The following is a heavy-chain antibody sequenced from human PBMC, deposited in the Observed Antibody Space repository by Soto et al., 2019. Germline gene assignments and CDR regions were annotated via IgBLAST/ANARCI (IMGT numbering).Heavy chain of an antibody. CDR3: ARAGSGGSHRTLWFDP. V-gene: IGHV1-69*13. CDR1: GGTFSSYA. CDR2: IIPIFGTA. D-gene: IGHD2-15*01. Sequence: SVKVSCKASGGTFSSYAISWVRQAPGQRLEWMGGIIPIFGTANYAQKFQGRVTITADESTSTAYMELSSLRSEDTAVYYCARAGSGGSHRTLWFDPWGQGTLVTVSS. J-gene: IGHJ5*02.